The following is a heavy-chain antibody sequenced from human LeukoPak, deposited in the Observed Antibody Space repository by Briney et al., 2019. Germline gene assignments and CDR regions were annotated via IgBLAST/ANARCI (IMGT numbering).Heavy chain of an antibody. Sequence: GASVKVSCKASGGTFSSYAISWVRQAPGQGLEWMGRIIPILGIANYAQKFQGRVTITADKSTSTAYMELSSLRSEDTAVYYRATVILTGYIDYWGQGTLVTVSS. CDR3: ATVILTGYIDY. D-gene: IGHD3-9*01. CDR2: IIPILGIA. V-gene: IGHV1-69*04. J-gene: IGHJ4*02. CDR1: GGTFSSYA.